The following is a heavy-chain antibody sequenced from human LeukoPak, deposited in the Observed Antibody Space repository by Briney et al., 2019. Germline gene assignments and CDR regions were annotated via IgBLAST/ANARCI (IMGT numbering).Heavy chain of an antibody. J-gene: IGHJ4*02. V-gene: IGHV3-48*03. CDR2: ISSSGSTI. CDR1: GFTFSNYE. D-gene: IGHD5-12*01. CDR3: ARGYSGYFYY. Sequence: GGSLRLSCAASGFTFSNYEMNWVRQAPGKGLEWVSYISSSGSTIYYADSVKGRFTISRDSAKNTLYLQMNSLRAEDTAVYYCARGYSGYFYYWGQGTLVTVSS.